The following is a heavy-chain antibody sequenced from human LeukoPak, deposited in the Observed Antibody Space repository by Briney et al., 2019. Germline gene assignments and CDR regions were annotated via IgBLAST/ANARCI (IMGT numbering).Heavy chain of an antibody. Sequence: TTGGSLRLSCAASGFTFTNAWMSWVRQAPGKGLEWVGRIKRKIDGGTTDYAAPVKGRFTISRDDSKNTLYLQMNSLKTEDTAVYYCTTNTAMVSSRMDFWGQGTTVTVSS. D-gene: IGHD5-18*01. CDR3: TTNTAMVSSRMDF. CDR1: GFTFTNAW. J-gene: IGHJ6*02. CDR2: IKRKIDGGTT. V-gene: IGHV3-15*01.